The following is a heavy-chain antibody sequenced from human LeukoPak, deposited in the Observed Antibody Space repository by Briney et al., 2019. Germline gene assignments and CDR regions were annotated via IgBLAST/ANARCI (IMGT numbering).Heavy chain of an antibody. CDR1: GFTFSSYG. D-gene: IGHD6-13*01. CDR2: IWYDGSNK. V-gene: IGHV3-33*01. J-gene: IGHJ5*02. Sequence: PGGSLRLSCAASGFTFSSYGMHWVRQAPGKGLEWVAVIWYDGSNKYYADSVKGRFTISRDNSKNTLYLQMNSLRAEDTAVYYCAGDAVKKQPSTNWSDPWGQGTLVTVSS. CDR3: AGDAVKKQPSTNWSDP.